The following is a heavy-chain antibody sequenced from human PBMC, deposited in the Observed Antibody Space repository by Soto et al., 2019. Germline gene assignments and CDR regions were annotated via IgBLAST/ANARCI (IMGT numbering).Heavy chain of an antibody. D-gene: IGHD3-10*01. Sequence: SETLSLTCNVSGASIYTYYWNWIRQSPGKGLEWIGYIYHSGSTYYNPSLKSRVTISVDRSKNQFSLKLSSVTAADTAVYYCAREGVGESDYYYYGMDVWGQGTTVTVSS. J-gene: IGHJ6*02. CDR1: GASIYTYY. V-gene: IGHV4-59*12. CDR3: AREGVGESDYYYYGMDV. CDR2: IYHSGST.